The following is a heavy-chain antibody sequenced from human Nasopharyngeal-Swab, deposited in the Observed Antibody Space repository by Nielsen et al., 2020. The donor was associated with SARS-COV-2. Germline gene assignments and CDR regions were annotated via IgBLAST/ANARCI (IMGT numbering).Heavy chain of an antibody. J-gene: IGHJ3*02. CDR2: IYYSGST. V-gene: IGHV4-59*12. Sequence: SETLSLTCTVSGGSISSYYWGWIRQPPGKGLEWIGYIYYSGSTNYNPSLKSRVTISVDTSKNQFSLRLSSVTAADTAVYYCARGDYDGSGSLDAFDIWGQGTMVTVSS. D-gene: IGHD3-10*01. CDR3: ARGDYDGSGSLDAFDI. CDR1: GGSISSYY.